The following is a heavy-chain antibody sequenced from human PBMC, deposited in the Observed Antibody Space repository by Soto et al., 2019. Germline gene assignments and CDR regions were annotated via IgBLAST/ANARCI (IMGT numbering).Heavy chain of an antibody. J-gene: IGHJ6*02. V-gene: IGHV3-53*01. CDR3: GKRTHYYYYGMDV. Sequence: GGSLRLSCAASGFTVSSNHMSWVRQAPGKGLEWVSVIYSGGSTYYADSVKGRFTISRDNSKNTLYLQMNSLRAEDTAVYYCGKRTHYYYYGMDVWGQGTTVTVSS. CDR1: GFTVSSNH. CDR2: IYSGGST.